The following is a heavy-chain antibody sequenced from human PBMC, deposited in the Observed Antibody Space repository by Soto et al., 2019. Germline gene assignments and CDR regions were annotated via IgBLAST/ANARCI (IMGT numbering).Heavy chain of an antibody. CDR1: GYTFTSYG. J-gene: IGHJ3*02. Sequence: QVQLVQSGAEVKKPGASVKVSCKASGYTFTSYGISWVRQAPGQGLEWMGWISAYNGNTNYAQKLQGRVTMTTDTYTRTAYMELRSLRSDDTAVYCCARAVPWPYYYGSGSDGGFDAFDIWGQGTMVTVSS. D-gene: IGHD3-10*01. V-gene: IGHV1-18*01. CDR2: ISAYNGNT. CDR3: ARAVPWPYYYGSGSDGGFDAFDI.